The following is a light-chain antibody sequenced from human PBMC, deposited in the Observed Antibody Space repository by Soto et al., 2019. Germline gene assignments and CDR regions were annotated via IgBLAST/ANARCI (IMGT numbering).Light chain of an antibody. Sequence: DTVMTQSPATLSVSPGERAAVTCRASQSLSSNLAWYQQKPGQAPRLLILGASERVKGIPARFSGSGSGTEFTLSISSLQSDDFAIYYCQQYNTWPPWTFGQGTKV. CDR2: GAS. J-gene: IGKJ1*01. CDR1: QSLSSN. CDR3: QQYNTWPPWT. V-gene: IGKV3-15*01.